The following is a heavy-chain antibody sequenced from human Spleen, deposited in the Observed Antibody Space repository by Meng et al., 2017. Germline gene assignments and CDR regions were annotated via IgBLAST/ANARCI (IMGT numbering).Heavy chain of an antibody. D-gene: IGHD2-21*01. J-gene: IGHJ5*02. CDR2: ISQGSGRT. V-gene: IGHV4-4*02. CDR3: VRNEGYSFGA. Sequence: QVQPEDAGPGLVKPSGTLSLTCAVSGDAIRSRDWWSWVRQPPGKGLEWIGEISQGSGRTNYKPSLKSRVTISLDKSKNQFSLNVNSVTAADTAVYYCVRNEGYSFGAWGQGTLVTVSS. CDR1: GDAIRSRDW.